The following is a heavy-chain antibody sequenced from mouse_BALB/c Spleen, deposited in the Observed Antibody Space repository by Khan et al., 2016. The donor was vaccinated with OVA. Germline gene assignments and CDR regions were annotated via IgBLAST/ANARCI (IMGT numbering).Heavy chain of an antibody. D-gene: IGHD1-1*01. CDR1: GYSITSDYA. J-gene: IGHJ2*01. V-gene: IGHV3-2*02. CDR3: ASGRLLLRYPDYFDY. CDR2: ICYSGST. Sequence: EVKLLESGPGLLKPSQSLSLTCIVTGYSITSDYAWNWIRHFPGNKLEWMAYICYSGSTISNSNLRGRITIARETSKNQFFLQLDSVNTEDTAKYYCASGRLLLRYPDYFDYWGQGTTLTVSS.